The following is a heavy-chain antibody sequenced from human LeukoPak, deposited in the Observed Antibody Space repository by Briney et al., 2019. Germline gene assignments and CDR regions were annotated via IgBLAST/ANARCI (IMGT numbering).Heavy chain of an antibody. Sequence: RGSLRLSCAASGFTFSSYSMNWVRQAPGKGLEWVSSISSSSSYIYYADSVKGRFTISRDNAKNSLYLQMNSLRAEDTAVYYCARDRDKYSSSWHSYYYYYYGMDVWGQGTTVTVSS. CDR3: ARDRDKYSSSWHSYYYYYYGMDV. J-gene: IGHJ6*02. D-gene: IGHD6-13*01. CDR1: GFTFSSYS. V-gene: IGHV3-21*01. CDR2: ISSSSSYI.